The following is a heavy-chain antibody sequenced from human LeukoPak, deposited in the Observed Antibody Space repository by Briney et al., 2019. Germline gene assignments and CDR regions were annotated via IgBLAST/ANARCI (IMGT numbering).Heavy chain of an antibody. CDR3: ARDQIAAAGYYYGMDV. J-gene: IGHJ6*02. CDR2: IIPILGIA. CDR1: GGTFSSYA. Sequence: GASVKVSCKASGGTFSSYAISWVRQAPGQGLEWMGRIIPILGIANYAQKFQGRVTITADKSTSTAYMELSSLRSEDTAVYYCARDQIAAAGYYYGMDVWGQGTTVTVSS. D-gene: IGHD6-13*01. V-gene: IGHV1-69*04.